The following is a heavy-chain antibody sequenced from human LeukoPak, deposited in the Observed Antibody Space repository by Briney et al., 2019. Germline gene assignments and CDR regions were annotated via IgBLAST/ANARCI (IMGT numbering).Heavy chain of an antibody. CDR3: ARDDSSGYYLFGY. CDR2: IYYSGST. CDR1: GGSISSYY. Sequence: SETLSLTCTVSGGSISSYYWSWIRQPPGKGLEWIGYIYYSGSTNYNPSLKSRVTISVDTSKNQFSLKLSSVTAADTAVYYCARDDSSGYYLFGYWGQGTLVTVSS. J-gene: IGHJ4*02. V-gene: IGHV4-59*01. D-gene: IGHD3-22*01.